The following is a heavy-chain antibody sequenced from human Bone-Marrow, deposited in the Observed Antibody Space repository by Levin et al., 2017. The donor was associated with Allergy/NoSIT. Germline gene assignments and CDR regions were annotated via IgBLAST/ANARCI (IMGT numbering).Heavy chain of an antibody. CDR3: AQGHPDAFDI. J-gene: IGHJ3*02. CDR2: ISYSATT. Sequence: PSETLSLTCTVSGGSISSGDYYWTWIRQSPGKGLEWIGYISYSATTDYHPSLKSRVSISVDRSKNQFSLTLTSVTAADTAVYYCAQGHPDAFDIWGPGTMVSVS. CDR1: GGSISSGDYY. V-gene: IGHV4-30-4*01.